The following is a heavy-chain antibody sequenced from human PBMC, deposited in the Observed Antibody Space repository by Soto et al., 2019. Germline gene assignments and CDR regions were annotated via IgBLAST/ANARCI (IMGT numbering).Heavy chain of an antibody. D-gene: IGHD4-17*01. J-gene: IGHJ5*02. CDR3: TADHHDNADLP. CDR2: IKSKIHGGTI. Sequence: GGSLRLSCAGSGVTFSNAWMNWVRQAPGKGLEWVGRIKSKIHGGTIYYAAPVKDRFTISRDDSKNTLYLHMNSLKTEDTAVYYCTADHHDNADLPWGQGT. CDR1: GVTFSNAW. V-gene: IGHV3-15*07.